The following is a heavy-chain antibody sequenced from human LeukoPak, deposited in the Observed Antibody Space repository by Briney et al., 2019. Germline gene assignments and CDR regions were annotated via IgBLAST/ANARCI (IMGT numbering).Heavy chain of an antibody. D-gene: IGHD4-17*01. J-gene: IGHJ4*02. CDR2: ISWDGGST. CDR1: GFTFSSYW. Sequence: GGSLRLSCAASGFTFSSYWMHWVRQAPGKGLEWVSLISWDGGSTYYADSVKGRFTISRDNSKNSLYLQMNSLRAEDTALYYRAKDIGWRLTVTTWGFDYWGQGTLVTVSS. V-gene: IGHV3-43D*03. CDR3: AKDIGWRLTVTTWGFDY.